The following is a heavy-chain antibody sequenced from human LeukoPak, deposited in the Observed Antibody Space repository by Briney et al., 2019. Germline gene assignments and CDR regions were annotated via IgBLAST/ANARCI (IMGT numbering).Heavy chain of an antibody. D-gene: IGHD6-6*01. CDR3: ARGPRVRQLVGARDAFDI. Sequence: SVTVSCKASGGTFSSYAISWVRQAPGQGLEWMGGIIPIFGTANYAQKFQGRVTITADESTSTAFMELSSLRSEDTAVYYCARGPRVRQLVGARDAFDIWGQGTMVTVSS. CDR1: GGTFSSYA. V-gene: IGHV1-69*13. J-gene: IGHJ3*02. CDR2: IIPIFGTA.